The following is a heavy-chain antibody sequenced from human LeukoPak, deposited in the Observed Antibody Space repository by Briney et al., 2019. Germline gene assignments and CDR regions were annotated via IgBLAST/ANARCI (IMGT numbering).Heavy chain of an antibody. CDR1: GYTFTSYG. Sequence: ASVKVSCKASGYTFTSYGISWVRQAPGQGLEWMGWISAYNGNTNYAQKLQGRVTMTTDTSTSTAYMELRSLRSDDTAVYYCARERYSSGWYYYYYGMDVWGQGTTVTVSS. CDR2: ISAYNGNT. D-gene: IGHD6-19*01. V-gene: IGHV1-18*01. CDR3: ARERYSSGWYYYYYGMDV. J-gene: IGHJ6*02.